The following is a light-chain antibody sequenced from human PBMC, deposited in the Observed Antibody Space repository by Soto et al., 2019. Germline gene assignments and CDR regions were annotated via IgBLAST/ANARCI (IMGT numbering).Light chain of an antibody. J-gene: IGKJ2*01. CDR3: QQYNSWPYT. CDR2: GAS. V-gene: IGKV3-15*01. Sequence: ETLMTQSPATLSLSPGERATLSCRASQSIGTNLAWYQQKPGQAPRLLIYGASTRATGIPAWFSGSGSGTEFTLTISGLQSEDFAVYYCQQYNSWPYTFGQGTKLEIK. CDR1: QSIGTN.